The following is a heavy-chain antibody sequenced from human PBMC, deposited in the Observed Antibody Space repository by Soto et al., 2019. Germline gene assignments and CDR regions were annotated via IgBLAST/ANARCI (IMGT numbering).Heavy chain of an antibody. J-gene: IGHJ4*02. V-gene: IGHV4-39*01. D-gene: IGHD1-20*01. CDR1: GGSISSSSYY. CDR3: ARRQAYISRGSYYFDY. CDR2: IYYSGST. Sequence: PSETLSLTCTVSGGSISSSSYYWGWIRQPPGKGLEWIGSIYYSGSTYYNPSLKSRVTISVDTSKNQFSLKLSSVTAADTAVYYCARRQAYISRGSYYFDYWGQGTLVTVSS.